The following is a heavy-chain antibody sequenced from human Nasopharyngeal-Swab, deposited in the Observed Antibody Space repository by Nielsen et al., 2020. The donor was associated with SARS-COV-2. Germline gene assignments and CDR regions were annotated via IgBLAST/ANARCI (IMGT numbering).Heavy chain of an antibody. D-gene: IGHD6-19*01. CDR1: GGSISSYY. Sequence: ESLKISCTVSGGSISSYYWSWIRQPPGKGLEWIGYIYYSGSTNYNPSLKSRVTISVDTSKNQFSLKLSSVTAADTAVYYCARGVSGWYAIDYWGQGTLVTVSS. CDR2: IYYSGST. V-gene: IGHV4-59*01. CDR3: ARGVSGWYAIDY. J-gene: IGHJ4*02.